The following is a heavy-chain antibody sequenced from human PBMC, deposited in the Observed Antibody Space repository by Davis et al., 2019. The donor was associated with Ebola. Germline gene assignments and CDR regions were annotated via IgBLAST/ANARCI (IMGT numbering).Heavy chain of an antibody. Sequence: GESLKISCAASGFIFSSYAMHWVRQAPGKGLEWVAVISYDGSNKYYADSVKGRFTISRDNSKNTLYLQMNSLRAEDTAVYYCARESSSSVLYYYYGMDVWGKGTTVTVSS. CDR2: ISYDGSNK. D-gene: IGHD6-19*01. V-gene: IGHV3-30-3*01. J-gene: IGHJ6*04. CDR3: ARESSSSVLYYYYGMDV. CDR1: GFIFSSYA.